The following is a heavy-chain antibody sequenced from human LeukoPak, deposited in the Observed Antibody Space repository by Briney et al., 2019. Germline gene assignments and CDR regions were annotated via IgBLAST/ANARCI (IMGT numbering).Heavy chain of an antibody. CDR2: ISSGSTI. D-gene: IGHD6-19*01. V-gene: IGHV3-48*03. CDR1: GFIFSSYE. CDR3: ARESIAVAGAPFDY. Sequence: GGSLRLSCAASGFIFSSYEMNWVRQAPWKGLEGVSYISSGSTIYDADSVKGRFTISRDNAKNSLYLQMNSLRAEDTAVYYCARESIAVAGAPFDYWGQGTLVTVSS. J-gene: IGHJ4*02.